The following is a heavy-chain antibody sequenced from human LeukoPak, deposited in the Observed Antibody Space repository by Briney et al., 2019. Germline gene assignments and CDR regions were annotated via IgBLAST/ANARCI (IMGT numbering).Heavy chain of an antibody. CDR3: ASPIFFGELLPLGGMDV. Sequence: GGSLRLSCAASGFTFSSYSMNWVRQAPGKGLEWVSSISSSSSYIYYADSVKGRFTISRDNAKNSLYLQMNSLRAEDTAVYYCASPIFFGELLPLGGMDVWGQGTTVTVSS. J-gene: IGHJ6*02. CDR2: ISSSSSYI. V-gene: IGHV3-21*01. CDR1: GFTFSSYS. D-gene: IGHD3-10*01.